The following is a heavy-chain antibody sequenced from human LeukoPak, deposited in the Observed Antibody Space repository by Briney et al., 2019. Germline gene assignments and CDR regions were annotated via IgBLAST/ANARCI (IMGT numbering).Heavy chain of an antibody. V-gene: IGHV1-18*01. D-gene: IGHD3-22*01. CDR3: ARDSDYYYDSSAWGFDY. CDR1: GHTFVSYG. CDR2: ISAYNGNT. Sequence: ASVKVSCKASGHTFVSYGISWVRQAPGQGLEWMGWISAYNGNTNYAQKLQGRVTMTTDTSTSTAYMELRSLRSDDTAVYYCARDSDYYYDSSAWGFDYWGQGTLVTVSS. J-gene: IGHJ4*02.